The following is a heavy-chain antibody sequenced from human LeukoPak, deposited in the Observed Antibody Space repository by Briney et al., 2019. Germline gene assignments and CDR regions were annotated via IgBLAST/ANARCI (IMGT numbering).Heavy chain of an antibody. J-gene: IGHJ4*02. D-gene: IGHD5-18*01. CDR3: ARRPRPDPAHFDY. CDR1: GFTFSSYS. CDR2: ISSSSSYI. V-gene: IGHV3-21*01. Sequence: GGSLRLSCAASGFTFSSYSMNWVRQAPGKGLEWVSSISSSSSYIYYADSVKGRFTISRDNAKNSLYLQMNSLRAEDTAVYYCARRPRPDPAHFDYWGQGTLVTVSS.